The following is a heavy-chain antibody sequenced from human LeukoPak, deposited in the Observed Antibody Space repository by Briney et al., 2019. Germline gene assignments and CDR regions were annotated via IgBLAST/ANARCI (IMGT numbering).Heavy chain of an antibody. D-gene: IGHD6-19*01. Sequence: SQTLSLTCTVSGGSISSGSYYWSWIRQPAGKGLEWIGYIYYSGSTNYNPSLKSRVTISVDTSKNQFSLKLSSVTAADTAVYYCARVGSSGWDNNDYWGQGTLVTVSS. CDR1: GGSISSGSYY. CDR3: ARVGSSGWDNNDY. V-gene: IGHV4-61*10. J-gene: IGHJ4*02. CDR2: IYYSGST.